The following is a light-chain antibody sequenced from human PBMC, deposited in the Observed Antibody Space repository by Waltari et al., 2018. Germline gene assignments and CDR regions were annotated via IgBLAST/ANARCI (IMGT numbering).Light chain of an antibody. Sequence: CSASRSVSNNYLTCDQQKPTQAPSRLIYGASSRATGIPDRFSGSGSGTDFTLTISRLEPEDFAVYYCQQYGSSPLTFGGGTKVEIK. CDR1: RSVSNNY. CDR2: GAS. CDR3: QQYGSSPLT. J-gene: IGKJ4*01. V-gene: IGKV3-20*01.